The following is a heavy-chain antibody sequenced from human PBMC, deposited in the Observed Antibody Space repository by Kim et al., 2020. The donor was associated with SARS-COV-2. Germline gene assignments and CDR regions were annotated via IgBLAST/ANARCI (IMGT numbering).Heavy chain of an antibody. Sequence: ASVKVSCKASGYTFTTYAIQWVRQAPGQRLEWMGWVNPGKGNTKYSEKFQGRVTISRDTSASTAYMELSSLRSEDTAVYYCARSVAIMPPGMDVWRQGTTVSVSS. CDR1: GYTFTTYA. CDR2: VNPGKGNT. V-gene: IGHV1-3*01. CDR3: ARSVAIMPPGMDV. D-gene: IGHD2-21*01. J-gene: IGHJ6*01.